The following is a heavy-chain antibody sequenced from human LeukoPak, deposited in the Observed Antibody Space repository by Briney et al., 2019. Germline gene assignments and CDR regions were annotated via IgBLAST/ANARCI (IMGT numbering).Heavy chain of an antibody. CDR2: INHSGST. CDR1: GGSFSGYY. D-gene: IGHD2-21*01. Sequence: SETLSLTCAVYGGSFSGYYWSWIRQPPGKGLEWIGEINHSGSTNYNPSLKSRVTISVDRSKNQFSLKLSSVTAADTAVYYCARCRAGGDCDYWGQGTLVTVSS. CDR3: ARCRAGGDCDY. J-gene: IGHJ4*02. V-gene: IGHV4-34*01.